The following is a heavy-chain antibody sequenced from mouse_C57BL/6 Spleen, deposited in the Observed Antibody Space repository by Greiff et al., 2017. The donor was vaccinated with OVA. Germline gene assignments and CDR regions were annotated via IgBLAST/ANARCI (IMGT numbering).Heavy chain of an antibody. V-gene: IGHV1-26*01. J-gene: IGHJ4*01. Sequence: VQLQQSGPELVKPGASVKISCKASGYTFTDYYMNWVKQSPGQSLEWIGDINPNNGGTSYTQKFKGKATLTVDQSSSTAYMELRSLTSEDSAVYYCARRGGYYAMDYWGQGTSGTVSS. D-gene: IGHD1-1*02. CDR1: GYTFTDYY. CDR2: INPNNGGT. CDR3: ARRGGYYAMDY.